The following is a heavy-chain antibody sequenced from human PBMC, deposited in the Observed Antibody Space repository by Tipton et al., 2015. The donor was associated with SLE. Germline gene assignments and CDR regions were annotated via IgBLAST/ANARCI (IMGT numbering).Heavy chain of an antibody. V-gene: IGHV4-59*01. CDR1: GGSISSYY. CDR2: IYYSGST. Sequence: LRLSCTVSGGSISSYYWSWIRQPPGKGLEWIGYIYYSGSTNYNPSLKSRVTISVDTSKNQFSLKLSSVTAADTAVYYCARAVVPAAVYYFDYWGQGTLVTVSS. D-gene: IGHD2-2*01. J-gene: IGHJ4*02. CDR3: ARAVVPAAVYYFDY.